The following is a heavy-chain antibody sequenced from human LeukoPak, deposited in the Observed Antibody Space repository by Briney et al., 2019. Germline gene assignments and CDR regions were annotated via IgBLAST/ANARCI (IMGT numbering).Heavy chain of an antibody. CDR2: INPNTGGT. CDR1: GYTFTSYG. V-gene: IGHV1-18*01. Sequence: GASVKVSCKASGYTFTSYGISWVRQAPGQGLEWMGRINPNTGGTKYAQKFQGRVTVTTDTSISTTYLELRTLSSDDTAVYYCARDPKNFYDSKFDYFHMDVWGKGATVTISS. CDR3: ARDPKNFYDSKFDYFHMDV. D-gene: IGHD3-22*01. J-gene: IGHJ6*03.